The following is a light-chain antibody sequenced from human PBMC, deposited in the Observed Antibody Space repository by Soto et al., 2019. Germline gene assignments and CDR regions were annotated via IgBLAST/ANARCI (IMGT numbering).Light chain of an antibody. CDR3: QKYNXWXLP. Sequence: EIGRKHSPATQSVSPVEIPTLSCKASQSVSSNLACYQQKPGQHPRILIYGASTRATGIPARFSGSGSGTELNTTISSVQSNDFEVXYXQKYNXWXLPXGQGTKLEIK. CDR1: QSVSSN. J-gene: IGKJ5*01. CDR2: GAS. V-gene: IGKV3-15*01.